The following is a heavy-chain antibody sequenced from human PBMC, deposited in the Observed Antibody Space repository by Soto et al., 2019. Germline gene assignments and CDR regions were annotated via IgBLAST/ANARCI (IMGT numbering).Heavy chain of an antibody. CDR1: GYSFRSYG. V-gene: IGHV1-3*01. CDR3: ARVGLKYLRRFDP. J-gene: IGHJ5*02. D-gene: IGHD3-16*01. Sequence: WASVKVSCKAFGYSFRSYGIQWVRQAPGQSLEWMGWINADKGDTKYSQNFQDRVSITRDTFANTAYMELRSLTPEDTAVYYCARVGLKYLRRFDPWGQGSLVTVSS. CDR2: INADKGDT.